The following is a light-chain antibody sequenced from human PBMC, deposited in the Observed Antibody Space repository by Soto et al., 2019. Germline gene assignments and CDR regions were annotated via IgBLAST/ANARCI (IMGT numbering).Light chain of an antibody. V-gene: IGKV1-33*01. CDR2: DAS. Sequence: DIQMTQSPSSLSASVGDRVTITCPASQDISNYLNWYQQKPGKAPKLLIYDASNLETGVPSRCSGSGSGKDFTFTISRLQPEDIATYYCQQYDNLPMYTFGQGTKLEIK. CDR3: QQYDNLPMYT. CDR1: QDISNY. J-gene: IGKJ2*01.